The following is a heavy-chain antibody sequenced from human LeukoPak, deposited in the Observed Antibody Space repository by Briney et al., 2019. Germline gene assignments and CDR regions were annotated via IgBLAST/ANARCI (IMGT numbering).Heavy chain of an antibody. D-gene: IGHD2-2*01. CDR3: ARGRGYCSSTSCYPHYYGMDV. Sequence: PSETLSLTCAVYGGSFSGYYWSWIRQPPGKGLEWIGKINHSGSTNYNPSLKSRVTISVDTSKNQFSLKLSSVTAADTAVYYCARGRGYCSSTSCYPHYYGMDVWGKGTTVTVSS. CDR1: GGSFSGYY. CDR2: INHSGST. J-gene: IGHJ6*04. V-gene: IGHV4-34*01.